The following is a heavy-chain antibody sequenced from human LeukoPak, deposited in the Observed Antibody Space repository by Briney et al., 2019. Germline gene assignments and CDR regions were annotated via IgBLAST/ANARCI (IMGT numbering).Heavy chain of an antibody. J-gene: IGHJ4*02. Sequence: GGSLRLSCAASGFTFSSYAMSWVRQAPGKGLEWVSAISGSGGSTYYADSVKGRFTISRDNSKNTLYLQMNSLRAEDTAVYYCAKDTPHYYDSSGSHPFDYWGQGTLVTVSS. CDR2: ISGSGGST. D-gene: IGHD3-22*01. CDR3: AKDTPHYYDSSGSHPFDY. V-gene: IGHV3-23*01. CDR1: GFTFSSYA.